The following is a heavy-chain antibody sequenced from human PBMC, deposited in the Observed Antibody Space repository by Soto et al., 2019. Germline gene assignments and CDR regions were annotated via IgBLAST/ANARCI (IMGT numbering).Heavy chain of an antibody. CDR2: IIPIFGTA. D-gene: IGHD4-17*01. Sequence: SVKVSCKASGGTFSSYAISWVRQAPGQGLEWMGGIIPIFGTANYAQKFQGRVTITADESTSTAYMQLSSLGSEDTAVYYCASDTEDYGDYVRFYYWGQGPLVTVSS. J-gene: IGHJ4*02. V-gene: IGHV1-69*13. CDR3: ASDTEDYGDYVRFYY. CDR1: GGTFSSYA.